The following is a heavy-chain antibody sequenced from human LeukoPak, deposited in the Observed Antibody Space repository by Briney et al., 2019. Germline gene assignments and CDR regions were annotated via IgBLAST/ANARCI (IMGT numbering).Heavy chain of an antibody. J-gene: IGHJ1*01. V-gene: IGHV3-74*01. CDR3: YGGDAEN. Sequence: PAGSLRLSCAASGFTFSSYWRHWVRQAPGKGLVWVSRINTDGSSTRYADSVKGRLTISRDNAKSTLYLQMNSLRAEDTAVYYCYGGDAENWGQGTLVTVSS. D-gene: IGHD2-21*01. CDR2: INTDGSST. CDR1: GFTFSSYW.